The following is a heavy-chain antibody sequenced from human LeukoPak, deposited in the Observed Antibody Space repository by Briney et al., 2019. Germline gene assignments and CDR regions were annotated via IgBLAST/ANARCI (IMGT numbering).Heavy chain of an antibody. CDR1: GYTFTSYD. Sequence: ASVTDSCKTSGYTFTSYDISWVRQAPGRGPEWLGWINTNTGNTHYAQRLQDRVTLTTDTSTSTAYMELRGLKSDDTAVYYCARGVSGVTPPWGQGALVIVSS. CDR2: INTNTGNT. CDR3: ARGVSGVTPP. D-gene: IGHD4-23*01. V-gene: IGHV1-18*01. J-gene: IGHJ5*02.